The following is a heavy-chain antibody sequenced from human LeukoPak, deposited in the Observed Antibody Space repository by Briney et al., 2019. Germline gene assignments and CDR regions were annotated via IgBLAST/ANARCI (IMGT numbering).Heavy chain of an antibody. Sequence: SETLSLTFTVSGGSISSGGYYWSWIRQPPGKGLEWIGYIYHSGSTYYNPSLKSRVTISVDRSKNQFSLKLSSVTAADTAMYFCTRVRRDYGDNGAGSFDYWGQGTLVTVSS. V-gene: IGHV4-30-2*01. CDR3: TRVRRDYGDNGAGSFDY. J-gene: IGHJ4*02. CDR1: GGSISSGGYY. CDR2: IYHSGST. D-gene: IGHD4-17*01.